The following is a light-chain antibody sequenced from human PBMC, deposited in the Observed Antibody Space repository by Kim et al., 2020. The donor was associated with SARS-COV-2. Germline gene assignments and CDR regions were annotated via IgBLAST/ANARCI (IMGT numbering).Light chain of an antibody. CDR1: QSISSY. CDR2: AAS. J-gene: IGKJ4*01. CDR3: QQSYSTLALT. Sequence: SVGDRVTITCRASQSISSYLNWYQQKPGSAPKLLIYAASSLQSGVPSRFSGSGSGTDFTLTISSLQPEDFATYYCQQSYSTLALTFGGGTKVDIK. V-gene: IGKV1-39*01.